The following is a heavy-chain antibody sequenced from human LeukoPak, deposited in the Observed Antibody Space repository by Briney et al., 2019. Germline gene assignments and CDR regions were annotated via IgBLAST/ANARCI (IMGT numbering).Heavy chain of an antibody. CDR2: IIPILGIA. J-gene: IGHJ4*02. CDR3: ARARSSSFTGKEYYFDY. D-gene: IGHD6-6*01. V-gene: IGHV1-69*04. CDR1: GGTFSSYA. Sequence: SVKVSCKASGGTFSSYAISWVRQAPGQGLEWMGRIIPILGIANYAQKFQGRVTITADKSTSTAYMELSSLRSEDTAVYYCARARSSSFTGKEYYFDYWGQGTLVTVSS.